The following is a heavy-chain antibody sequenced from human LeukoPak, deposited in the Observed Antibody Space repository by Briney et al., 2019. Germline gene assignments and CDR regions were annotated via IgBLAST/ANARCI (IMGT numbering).Heavy chain of an antibody. CDR2: FSDSGHKT. V-gene: IGHV3-23*01. D-gene: IGHD1-26*01. J-gene: IGHJ4*02. CDR1: GFTFNNYA. Sequence: PGGSLRLSCAVSGFTFNNYAMTWVRHAPGKGLEWVSDFSDSGHKTSYTHSVRGRFTIHRDNSRNAVYLQMNSLRVEDTAVSFCATDWSCARWGQGTLVTVSS. CDR3: ATDWSCAR.